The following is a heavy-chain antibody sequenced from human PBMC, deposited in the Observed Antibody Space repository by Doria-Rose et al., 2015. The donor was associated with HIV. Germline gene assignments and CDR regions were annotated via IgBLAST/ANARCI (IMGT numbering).Heavy chain of an antibody. J-gene: IGHJ4*02. V-gene: IGHV4-31*03. D-gene: IGHD3-3*01. Sequence: GLVKPSETLSLTCSVSGASVSSRGYYWNWIRQVPGKGLESLGYTYYTGTSDYSPSLKSRLNMAVDTSKSQFSLKLSFVTVADTAVYYCARMGSYRELDYWGQGALVIVSA. CDR2: TYYTGTS. CDR1: GASVSSRGYY. CDR3: ARMGSYRELDY.